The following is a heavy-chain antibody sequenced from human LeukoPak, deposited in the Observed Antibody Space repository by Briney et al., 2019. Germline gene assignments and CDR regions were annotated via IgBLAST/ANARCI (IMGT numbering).Heavy chain of an antibody. J-gene: IGHJ4*02. V-gene: IGHV3-66*01. Sequence: GGSLRLSCAASGFTVSSTYMNWVRQAPGKGLEWISVIYSSGGTYYAESVKGRFLISRDNSKNTLYLQMNSLRAEDTAVYYCARTYYDILTGYNPYFDYWGQGILVTVSS. CDR2: IYSSGGT. CDR1: GFTVSSTY. CDR3: ARTYYDILTGYNPYFDY. D-gene: IGHD3-9*01.